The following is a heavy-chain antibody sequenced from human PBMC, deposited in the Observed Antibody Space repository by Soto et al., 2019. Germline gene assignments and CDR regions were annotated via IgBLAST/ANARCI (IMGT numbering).Heavy chain of an antibody. D-gene: IGHD3-16*01. V-gene: IGHV3-30*03. CDR1: GFSFSSYG. Sequence: QVQLVESGGGVVQPGRSLRLSCAASGFSFSSYGMQWARQAPGKGLEWVAVISDDGSNKYYADVVKGRFTVSRDNSKNTLYLQMNSLRVEDTAVYYCVGGQYFFDYWGQGTPVTVSS. J-gene: IGHJ4*02. CDR3: VGGQYFFDY. CDR2: ISDDGSNK.